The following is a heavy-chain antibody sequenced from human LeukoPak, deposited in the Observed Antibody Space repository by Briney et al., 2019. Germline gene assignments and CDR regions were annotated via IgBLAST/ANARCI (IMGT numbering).Heavy chain of an antibody. CDR3: AKYGGSPSNYFDY. D-gene: IGHD1-26*01. Sequence: PSETLSLTCTVSGGSISGYYWSWIRQPPGKGLEWIGYIHYSGSTKYNPSLNSRVAISVDTSENQFSLKLSSVTAADTAVYYCAKYGGSPSNYFDYWGQGTLVTVSS. CDR1: GGSISGYY. V-gene: IGHV4-59*12. CDR2: IHYSGST. J-gene: IGHJ4*02.